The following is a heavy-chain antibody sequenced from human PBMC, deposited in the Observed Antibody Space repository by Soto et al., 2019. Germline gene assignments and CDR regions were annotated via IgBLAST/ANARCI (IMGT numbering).Heavy chain of an antibody. CDR3: AKAFFLIRRGRTHFDY. CDR1: GFTFSSYA. Sequence: PGGSLRLSCAATGFTFSSYAMSWVRQAPGKGLEWVSAISGSGGSTYYADSVKGRFTISRDNSKSTLYLQMNSLRAEDTAVYYCAKAFFLIRRGRTHFDYWGQGTLVTVSS. V-gene: IGHV3-23*01. CDR2: ISGSGGST. D-gene: IGHD2-15*01. J-gene: IGHJ4*02.